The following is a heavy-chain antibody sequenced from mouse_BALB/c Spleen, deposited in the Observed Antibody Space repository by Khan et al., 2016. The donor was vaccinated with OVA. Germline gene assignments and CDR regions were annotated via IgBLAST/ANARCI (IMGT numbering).Heavy chain of an antibody. CDR3: ARRAYYYDSEGFAY. D-gene: IGHD1-1*01. Sequence: EVELVESGGDVVKPGGSLKLSCAASGFTFSTYGMSWVRQTPDKRLEWVATVSTGGHYTYYPDTVKGRFTISRDNAKKTLYLQISSMKSEDTTIFYCARRAYYYDSEGFAYWGQGTLVTVSA. CDR2: VSTGGHYT. V-gene: IGHV5-6*02. CDR1: GFTFSTYG. J-gene: IGHJ3*01.